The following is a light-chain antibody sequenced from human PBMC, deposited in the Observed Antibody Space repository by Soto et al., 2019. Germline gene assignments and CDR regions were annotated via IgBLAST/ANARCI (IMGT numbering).Light chain of an antibody. V-gene: IGKV3-20*01. CDR1: QSVSSSY. Sequence: EIVLTQSPGTLSLSPGERATLSCRASQSVSSSYLAWYQQKPGQAPRHLIYGASSRAIGIPDRFSGSGSGTDFTLTISRLEPEDFAVYYCQQYGSSPCTFGQGTKVEIK. J-gene: IGKJ1*01. CDR2: GAS. CDR3: QQYGSSPCT.